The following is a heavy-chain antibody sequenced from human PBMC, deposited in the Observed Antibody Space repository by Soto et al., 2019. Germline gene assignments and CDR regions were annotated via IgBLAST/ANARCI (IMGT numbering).Heavy chain of an antibody. CDR2: INPSGGST. CDR3: ASVRLGYSSSWYGSPNAFDI. V-gene: IGHV1-46*03. D-gene: IGHD6-13*01. CDR1: GYTFTSYY. Sequence: ASVKVSCKASGYTFTSYYMHWVRQAPGQGLEWMGIINPSGGSTSYAQKFQGRVTMTRDTSTSTVYMELSSLRSEDTAVYYCASVRLGYSSSWYGSPNAFDIWRKGTMVTVSS. J-gene: IGHJ3*02.